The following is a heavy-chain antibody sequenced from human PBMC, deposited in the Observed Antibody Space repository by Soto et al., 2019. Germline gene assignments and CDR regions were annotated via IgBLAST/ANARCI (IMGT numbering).Heavy chain of an antibody. Sequence: ASVKVSCKASGYTFTSYDINWVRQATGQGLEWMGWMNPNSGNTGYAQKFQGRVTMTRNTSISTAYMELSSLRSEDTAVYYCARAYCSGGSCYSGLGDYWGQGTLVTVSS. CDR3: ARAYCSGGSCYSGLGDY. D-gene: IGHD2-15*01. CDR2: MNPNSGNT. CDR1: GYTFTSYD. J-gene: IGHJ4*02. V-gene: IGHV1-8*01.